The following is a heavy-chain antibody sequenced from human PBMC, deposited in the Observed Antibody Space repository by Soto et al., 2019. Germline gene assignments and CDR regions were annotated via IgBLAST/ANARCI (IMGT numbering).Heavy chain of an antibody. CDR2: ISPMSGSP. CDR1: GGTFRSYV. D-gene: IGHD6-6*01. V-gene: IGHV1-69*01. J-gene: IGHJ6*02. CDR3: PRESMAARSDSDYSGMDV. Sequence: QVQLVQSGTEVRKPGASVKVSCKASGGTFRSYVINWVRQAPGQGLEWMGGISPMSGSPNYAQKFQGRVTINAVASTSTAYLELSSLTADDTATYYCPRESMAARSDSDYSGMDVWGLGTTVTVSS.